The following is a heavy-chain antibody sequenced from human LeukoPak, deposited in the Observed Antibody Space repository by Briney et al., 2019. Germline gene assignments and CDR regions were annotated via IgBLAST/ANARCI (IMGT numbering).Heavy chain of an antibody. J-gene: IGHJ3*02. CDR3: ARPIAAAGPTDAFDI. Sequence: GGSLRLSCAASGFTFSSYAMSWVRQAPGKGLEWVSVIYSGGSTYYAGSVKGRFTISRDNSKNTLYLQMNSLRAEDTAVYYCARPIAAAGPTDAFDIWGQGTMVTVSS. D-gene: IGHD6-13*01. CDR1: GFTFSSYA. V-gene: IGHV3-66*04. CDR2: IYSGGST.